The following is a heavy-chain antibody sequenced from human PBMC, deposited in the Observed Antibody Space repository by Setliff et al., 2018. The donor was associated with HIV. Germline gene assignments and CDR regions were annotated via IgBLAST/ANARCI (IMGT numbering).Heavy chain of an antibody. Sequence: ASVKVSCKASGYAFTNYYLHWVRQAPGQGIAWMGIINPSGGSTIYAQKLQGRVTMTRDTSTNTVYMELSSLRSGDTAVYYCAREPISYRDFVVVAAAFDIWGQGTMVTVSS. V-gene: IGHV1-46*01. CDR1: GYAFTNYY. J-gene: IGHJ3*02. CDR3: AREPISYRDFVVVAAAFDI. D-gene: IGHD2-15*01. CDR2: INPSGGST.